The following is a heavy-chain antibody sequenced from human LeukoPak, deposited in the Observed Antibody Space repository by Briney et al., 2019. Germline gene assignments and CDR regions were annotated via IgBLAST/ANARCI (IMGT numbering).Heavy chain of an antibody. J-gene: IGHJ3*02. CDR3: AREVPTYCGGDCYLNHDAFDI. D-gene: IGHD2-21*01. CDR1: GYTFTGYY. V-gene: IGHV1-2*02. CDR2: INPNSGGT. Sequence: GASVKVSCMASGYTFTGYYMHWVRQAPGQGLEWMGWINPNSGGTNYAQKFQGRVTMPRDTSISTAYMELSRLRSDDTAVYYCAREVPTYCGGDCYLNHDAFDIWGQGTMVTVSS.